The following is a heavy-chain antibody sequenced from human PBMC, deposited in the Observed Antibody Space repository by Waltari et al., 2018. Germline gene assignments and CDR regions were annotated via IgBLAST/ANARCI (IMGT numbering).Heavy chain of an antibody. Sequence: QVNLVESVGGVVQPGGSRRRSGAPSGFTFRNFGMHWVRQAPGKGLEWVALIWFDGSDKFYAYSVRGRFTISRDNSARTLYLDMDSLRLDDTAMYYCAKDAFGNTYLDFWGQGTLVTVSS. J-gene: IGHJ4*02. CDR2: IWFDGSDK. D-gene: IGHD2-2*02. CDR1: GFTFRNFG. CDR3: AKDAFGNTYLDF. V-gene: IGHV3-30*02.